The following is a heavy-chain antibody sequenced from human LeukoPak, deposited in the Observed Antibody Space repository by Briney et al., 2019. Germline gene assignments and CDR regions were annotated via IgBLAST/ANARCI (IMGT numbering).Heavy chain of an antibody. V-gene: IGHV1-69*01. Sequence: SVKVSCKASGGTFSSYAISWVRQAPGQGLEWMGGIIPIFGTANYAQKFQGRVTITADESTSTAYMELSSLRSEDTAVYYCARTESPTLIAARPYYYYMDVWGKGTTVTVSS. D-gene: IGHD6-6*01. CDR2: IIPIFGTA. CDR1: GGTFSSYA. CDR3: ARTESPTLIAARPYYYYMDV. J-gene: IGHJ6*03.